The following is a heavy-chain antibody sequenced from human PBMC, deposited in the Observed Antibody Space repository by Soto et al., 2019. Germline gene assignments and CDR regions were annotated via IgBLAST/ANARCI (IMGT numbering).Heavy chain of an antibody. J-gene: IGHJ6*02. CDR3: ARNLGGQWLGERGDYYYYYGMDV. Sequence: QVQLVQSGAEVKKPGSSVKVSCKASGGTFSSYAISWVRQAPGQGLEWMGGIIPIFGTANYAQKFQGRVTITADESTSTAYLELSSLRSEDTAVYYCARNLGGQWLGERGDYYYYYGMDVWGQGTTVTVSS. CDR2: IIPIFGTA. CDR1: GGTFSSYA. D-gene: IGHD6-19*01. V-gene: IGHV1-69*01.